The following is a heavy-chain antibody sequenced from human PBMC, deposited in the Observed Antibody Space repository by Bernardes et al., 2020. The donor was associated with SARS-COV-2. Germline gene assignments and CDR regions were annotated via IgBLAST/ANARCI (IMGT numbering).Heavy chain of an antibody. D-gene: IGHD1-26*01. CDR1: GFTFSANW. V-gene: IGHV3-74*01. J-gene: IGHJ3*02. CDR2: INSDGSSS. Sequence: GGSLRLSCAASGFTFSANWMHWVRQAPGKGLVWVSYINSDGSSSRYADFVKGRFTIARDNAKNTLYLEMNSLRAEDMAVYYCARVVSANYWHAFGIWGQGSMVTVSS. CDR3: ARVVSANYWHAFGI.